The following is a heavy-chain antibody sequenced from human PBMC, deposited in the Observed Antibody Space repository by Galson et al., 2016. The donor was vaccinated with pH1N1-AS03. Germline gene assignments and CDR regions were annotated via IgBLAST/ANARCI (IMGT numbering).Heavy chain of an antibody. CDR1: GFPFSNCG. J-gene: IGHJ6*02. V-gene: IGHV3-23*01. Sequence: LRLSCAASGFPFSNCGMSWVRQAPGKGLEWVAGISGSGEGTYYLDSVKGRFTISRDNSKNTVYLQMNSLRVEDTAVYYCAKEGPPALLFYYAMDVWGHGTTVTVS. CDR2: ISGSGEGT. CDR3: AKEGPPALLFYYAMDV. D-gene: IGHD2-2*01.